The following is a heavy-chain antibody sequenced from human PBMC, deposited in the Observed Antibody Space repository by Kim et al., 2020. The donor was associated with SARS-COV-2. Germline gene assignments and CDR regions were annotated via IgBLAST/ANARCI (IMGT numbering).Heavy chain of an antibody. J-gene: IGHJ6*01. V-gene: IGHV3-30-3*01. Sequence: GGSLRLSCAASGLSFDDSAMNWVRQPPGKGLEWVAVISYDGRNKDYADSVKGRFTISRDNSKRTLYLQMNSLRVEDTAGYYCARGNYYESVRLSDYYNG. CDR2: ISYDGRNK. CDR3: ARGNYYESVRLSDYYNG. D-gene: IGHD3-10*01. CDR1: GLSFDDSA.